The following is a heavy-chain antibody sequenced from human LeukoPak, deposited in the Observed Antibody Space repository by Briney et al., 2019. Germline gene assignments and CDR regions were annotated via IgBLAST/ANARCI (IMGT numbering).Heavy chain of an antibody. CDR2: INHSGST. J-gene: IGHJ4*02. V-gene: IGHV4-34*01. Sequence: PSGTLSLTCAVYGGSFSGYYWSWIRQPPGKGLEWIGEINHSGSTNYNPSLKSRVTISVDTSKNQFSLKLSSVTAADTAVYYCARGQGSGWYNWGQGTLVTVSS. D-gene: IGHD6-19*01. CDR1: GGSFSGYY. CDR3: ARGQGSGWYN.